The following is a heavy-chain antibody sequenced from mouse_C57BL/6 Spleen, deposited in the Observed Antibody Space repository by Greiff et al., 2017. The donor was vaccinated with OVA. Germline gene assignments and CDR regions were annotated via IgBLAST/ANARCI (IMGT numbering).Heavy chain of an antibody. Sequence: QVQLKQSGAELVKPGASVKMSCKASGYTFTSYWITWVKQRPGQGLEWIGDIYPGSGSTNYNEKFKSKATLTVDTSSSTAYMQLSSLTSEDSAVYYCARLTILRDYFDYWGQGTTLTVSS. CDR2: IYPGSGST. CDR3: ARLTILRDYFDY. J-gene: IGHJ2*01. D-gene: IGHD1-1*01. CDR1: GYTFTSYW. V-gene: IGHV1-55*01.